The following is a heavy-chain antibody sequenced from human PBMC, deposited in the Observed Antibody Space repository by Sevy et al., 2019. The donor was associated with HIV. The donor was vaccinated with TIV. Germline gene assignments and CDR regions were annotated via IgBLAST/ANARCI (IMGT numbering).Heavy chain of an antibody. CDR2: MNPNSGNT. V-gene: IGHV1-8*01. J-gene: IGHJ3*02. D-gene: IGHD4-17*01. CDR1: GYTFTSYD. CDR3: ASALYGDYRVSAFDI. Sequence: ASVKVSCKASGYTFTSYDINWVRQATGQGPEWMGWMNPNSGNTGYAQKFQGRVTMTRNTSISTAYMELSSLRSEDTAVYYCASALYGDYRVSAFDIWGQGTMVTVSS.